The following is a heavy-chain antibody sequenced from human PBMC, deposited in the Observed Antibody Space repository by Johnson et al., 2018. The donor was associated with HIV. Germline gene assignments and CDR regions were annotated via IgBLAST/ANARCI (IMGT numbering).Heavy chain of an antibody. CDR3: ARVGYQLHDAFDI. CDR1: GFTFSSYG. J-gene: IGHJ3*02. Sequence: QVQLVESGGGVVQPGRSLRLSCAASGFTFSSYGMHWVRQAPGKGLEWVAVISYAGSNKYYADSVKGRFTISRDNSKNTLYLQMNSLRAEDTAVYYCARVGYQLHDAFDIWGQGTLVTVSS. D-gene: IGHD2-2*01. V-gene: IGHV3-30*03. CDR2: ISYAGSNK.